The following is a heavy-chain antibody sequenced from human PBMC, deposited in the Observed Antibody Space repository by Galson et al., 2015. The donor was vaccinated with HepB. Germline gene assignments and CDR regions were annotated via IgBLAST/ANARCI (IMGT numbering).Heavy chain of an antibody. CDR2: INAANGNT. CDR3: ATRNDYYGAGVYYYYGMDV. Sequence: SVKVSCKASGYTLTTYAMHWVRQAPGQRLEWMGWINAANGNTKYSQKFQGRVTITRDTFASTAYMELSSLRSEDTAVYYCATRNDYYGAGVYYYYGMDVWGQGTTVTVSS. D-gene: IGHD3-10*01. J-gene: IGHJ6*02. V-gene: IGHV1-3*01. CDR1: GYTLTTYA.